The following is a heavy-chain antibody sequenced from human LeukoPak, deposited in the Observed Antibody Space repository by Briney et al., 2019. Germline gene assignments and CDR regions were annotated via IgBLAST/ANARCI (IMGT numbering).Heavy chain of an antibody. CDR1: GFTFSSYA. D-gene: IGHD5-12*01. CDR3: VKRLRGYSGYDSTYFDY. Sequence: GGSLRLSCSASGFTFSSYAMHWVRQAPGKGLEYVSAISSNGGSTYYADSMKGRSTISRDNSKNTLYLQMSSLRAEDTAVYYCVKRLRGYSGYDSTYFDYWGQGTLVTVSS. V-gene: IGHV3-64D*06. J-gene: IGHJ4*02. CDR2: ISSNGGST.